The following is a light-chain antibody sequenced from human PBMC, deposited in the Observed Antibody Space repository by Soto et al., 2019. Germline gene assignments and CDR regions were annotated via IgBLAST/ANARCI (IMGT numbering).Light chain of an antibody. J-gene: IGLJ3*02. Sequence: QSALTQPASVSGSPGQSITISCTGTSSDVGSYNHVSWYQQHPGKAPKLMIYEVTKRPSGVSSRFSGSKSGNTASLTISGLQAEDEADYHCCSFTSSSTRVFGTGTKVTVL. CDR3: CSFTSSSTRV. CDR1: SSDVGSYNH. CDR2: EVT. V-gene: IGLV2-23*02.